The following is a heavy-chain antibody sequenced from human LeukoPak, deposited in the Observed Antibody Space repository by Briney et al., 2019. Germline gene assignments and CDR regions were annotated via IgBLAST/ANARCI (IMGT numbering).Heavy chain of an antibody. V-gene: IGHV3-23*01. D-gene: IGHD6-19*01. Sequence: GGSLRLSCAVAGFTFSSYAMSWVRQAPGKGLEWVAAISGSGGGTDYADSVKGRFTISRGNSKNTLYLQMNSLRAEDTAVYYCAKGEQWLVLYFQHWGQGTLVTVSP. CDR1: GFTFSSYA. CDR2: ISGSGGGT. J-gene: IGHJ1*01. CDR3: AKGEQWLVLYFQH.